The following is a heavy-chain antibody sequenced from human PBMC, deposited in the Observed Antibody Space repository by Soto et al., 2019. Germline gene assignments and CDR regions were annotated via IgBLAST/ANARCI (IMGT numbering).Heavy chain of an antibody. CDR2: IWYDGSKI. CDR1: GFTFSSYG. V-gene: IGHV3-33*01. CDR3: ARPLEQHQLGFGMDV. J-gene: IGHJ6*01. Sequence: QVQLVQSGGGVVQPGGSLRLSCAASGFTFSSYGMHWVRQAPGKGLEWVAVIWYDGSKIYYADSVKGRFTISRDNSKSTLYLQMNSLRAEDTPVYYCARPLEQHQLGFGMDVWGQGSPVTVSS. D-gene: IGHD6-13*01.